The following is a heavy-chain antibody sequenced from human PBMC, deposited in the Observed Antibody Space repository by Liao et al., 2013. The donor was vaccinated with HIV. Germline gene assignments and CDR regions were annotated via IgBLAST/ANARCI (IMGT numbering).Heavy chain of an antibody. CDR2: IYTSEST. J-gene: IGHJ4*02. Sequence: QVQLQESGPGLVKPSETLSLTCTVSGGSISSYYWSWIRQPAGKGLEWIGRIYTSESTKYNPSLKSRVTMSVDTSKNQFSLKLSSVTAADTAVYYCASMGYDTSGYYYDYWGQGTLVTVSS. CDR1: GGSISSYY. D-gene: IGHD3-22*01. V-gene: IGHV4-4*07. CDR3: ASMGYDTSGYYYDY.